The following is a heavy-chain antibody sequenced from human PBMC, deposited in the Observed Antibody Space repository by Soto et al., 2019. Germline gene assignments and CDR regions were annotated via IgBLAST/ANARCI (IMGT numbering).Heavy chain of an antibody. V-gene: IGHV3-74*01. CDR3: ARGGLLAYWIDP. D-gene: IGHD2-8*02. Sequence: EVQLVESGGGLIQPGGSLRLSCAASGFTFSNYWIHWVRQAPGEGLVWLSRINGDGSGTNYADSVKGRFTISRDNAKNTVYVQMNSLRAEDTAVYYCARGGLLAYWIDPWGQGTLFTVSS. J-gene: IGHJ5*02. CDR1: GFTFSNYW. CDR2: INGDGSGT.